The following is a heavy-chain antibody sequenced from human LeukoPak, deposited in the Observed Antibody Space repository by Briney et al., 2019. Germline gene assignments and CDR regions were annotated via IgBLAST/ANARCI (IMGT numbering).Heavy chain of an antibody. V-gene: IGHV4-59*01. Sequence: SETLSLICTVSGGPINRYYWSWIRQPPGKGLGWIGYIYYSGSTNYNPSLKSRVTISVDTSKNQFSLKLSSVTAADTAVYYCARETMVRGVIGQSYYYYGMDVWGQGTTVTASS. D-gene: IGHD3-10*01. CDR2: IYYSGST. CDR1: GGPINRYY. CDR3: ARETMVRGVIGQSYYYYGMDV. J-gene: IGHJ6*02.